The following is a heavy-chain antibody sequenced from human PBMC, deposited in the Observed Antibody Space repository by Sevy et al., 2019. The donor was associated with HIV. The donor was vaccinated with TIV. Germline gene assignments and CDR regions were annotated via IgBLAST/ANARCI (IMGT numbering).Heavy chain of an antibody. CDR2: IKQDVSEK. V-gene: IGHV3-7*03. D-gene: IGHD3-3*01. Sequence: GGSLRLSCAASGFTFSSYWMSWVRQAPGKGLEWVANIKQDVSEKYYVDSVKGRFTISRDNAKNSLYLQMNSLRAEDTAVYYCARFERFLEWYQGMDVWGQGTTVTVSS. J-gene: IGHJ6*02. CDR1: GFTFSSYW. CDR3: ARFERFLEWYQGMDV.